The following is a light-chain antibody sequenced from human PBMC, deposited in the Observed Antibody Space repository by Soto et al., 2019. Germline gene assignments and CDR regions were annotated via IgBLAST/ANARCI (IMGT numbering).Light chain of an antibody. CDR2: EVS. CDR3: RSYTSTIPFV. Sequence: QSVLTQPASVSGSPGQSITISCTGTSSDVGAYNYVSWYQQHPGKAPKLMIYEVSNRPSGVSSRFSGSKSGNTASLTISGLQAEDEADYYCRSYTSTIPFVLGTGTKVTVL. V-gene: IGLV2-14*01. CDR1: SSDVGAYNY. J-gene: IGLJ1*01.